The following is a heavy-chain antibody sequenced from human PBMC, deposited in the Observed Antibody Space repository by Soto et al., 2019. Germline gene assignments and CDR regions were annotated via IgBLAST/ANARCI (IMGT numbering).Heavy chain of an antibody. D-gene: IGHD6-6*01. CDR1: GFTFSSSG. J-gene: IGHJ4*02. Sequence: QVHLVESGGGVVQPGKSLRLSCAASGFTFSSSGMHWVRQTPGKGLEWVALIWYDGTKKYYGDSVKGRFTISRDDSKNTLYLQMNSLRAEDTAVYYCAKNWDTTSSSSSHWGQGTLVTVSS. CDR2: IWYDGTKK. V-gene: IGHV3-33*06. CDR3: AKNWDTTSSSSSH.